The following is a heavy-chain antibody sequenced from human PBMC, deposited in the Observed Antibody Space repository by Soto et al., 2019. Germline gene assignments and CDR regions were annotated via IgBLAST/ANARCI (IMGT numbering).Heavy chain of an antibody. V-gene: IGHV3-53*01. J-gene: IGHJ4*02. D-gene: IGHD2-21*01. CDR3: ARGPNSDC. CDR2: IYSGGNP. CDR1: GFSVGGNY. Sequence: EERLVQSGVVLVQPGGSLRLSCAASGFSVGGNYMSWVRQATGKGLELVSLIYSGGNPFYADSMKGRFTLSRDNSNNMLYLQMASLRAEDTAVYYCARGPNSDCWGQVTLVIVSS.